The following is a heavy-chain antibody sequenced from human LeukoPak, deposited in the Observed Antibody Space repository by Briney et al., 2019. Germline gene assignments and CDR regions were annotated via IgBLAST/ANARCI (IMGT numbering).Heavy chain of an antibody. CDR2: IWYDGSNK. Sequence: GGSLRLSCAASGFTFSSYGMHWVRQAPGKGLEWVAVIWYDGSNKYYADSVKGRFTISRDNSKNTLYLQMNSLRAEDTAVYYCAKPVRHYYDSLPAFDIWGQGTMVTVSS. V-gene: IGHV3-33*06. CDR3: AKPVRHYYDSLPAFDI. J-gene: IGHJ3*02. D-gene: IGHD3-22*01. CDR1: GFTFSSYG.